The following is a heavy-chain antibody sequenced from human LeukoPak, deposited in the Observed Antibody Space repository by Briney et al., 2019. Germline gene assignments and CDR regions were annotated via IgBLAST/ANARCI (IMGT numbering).Heavy chain of an antibody. CDR1: GLTFSSYA. CDR2: ISGSDSTT. V-gene: IGHV3-23*01. Sequence: GGSLTLSCAPSGLTFSSYAMSSVRHPPGKGLEWVSCISGSDSTTNYAHSVKGRFPIPRQNPKNTLYLQMNSLRAEDTAVYYCARSPEVSQHVIYWYFDLWGRGTLVSVSS. J-gene: IGHJ2*01. CDR3: ARSPEVSQHVIYWYFDL. D-gene: IGHD2-8*01.